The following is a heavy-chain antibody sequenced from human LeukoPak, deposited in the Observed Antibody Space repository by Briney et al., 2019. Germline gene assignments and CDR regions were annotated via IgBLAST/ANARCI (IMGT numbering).Heavy chain of an antibody. CDR2: ITGSSNYL. V-gene: IGHV3-21*01. CDR3: ATLGFLEYLLQRGFDY. Sequence: KPGGSLRLSCAASGFNFTAYSMDWVRQAPGKGLEWVSSITGSSNYLYYADSVKGRFTISRDNAKNSLFLQMNSLRAEDTAVYYCATLGFLEYLLQRGFDYWGQGALVTVSS. CDR1: GFNFTAYS. D-gene: IGHD3-3*01. J-gene: IGHJ4*02.